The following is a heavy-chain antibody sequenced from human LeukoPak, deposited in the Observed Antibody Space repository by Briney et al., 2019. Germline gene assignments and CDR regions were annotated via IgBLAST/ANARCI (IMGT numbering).Heavy chain of an antibody. Sequence: PSETLSLTCTVSGASISSGSYYWSWIRQPAGKGLEWIGRIYTSGNTNYNPSLKSRVTISVDTSKNQLSLKLSSVTAADTAVYYCARHNYDFWSGYSIDYWGQGTLVTVSS. CDR3: ARHNYDFWSGYSIDY. V-gene: IGHV4-61*02. J-gene: IGHJ4*02. CDR1: GASISSGSYY. D-gene: IGHD3-3*01. CDR2: IYTSGNT.